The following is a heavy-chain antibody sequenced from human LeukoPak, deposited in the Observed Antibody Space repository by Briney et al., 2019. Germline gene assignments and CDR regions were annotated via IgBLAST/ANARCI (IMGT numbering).Heavy chain of an antibody. V-gene: IGHV3-30*03. D-gene: IGHD3-10*01. Sequence: GRSLRLSCAASGFTFSSYGMHWVRQAPGKGLEWVTVISYDGRKKNYVDSVKGRFTISRDNYKNTVYLQMNSLRAEDTAVYYCARGLWFGELGFDYWGQGTLVTVSS. CDR2: ISYDGRKK. CDR1: GFTFSSYG. CDR3: ARGLWFGELGFDY. J-gene: IGHJ4*02.